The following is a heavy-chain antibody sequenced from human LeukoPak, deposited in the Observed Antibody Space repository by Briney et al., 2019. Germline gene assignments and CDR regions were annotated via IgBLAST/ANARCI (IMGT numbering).Heavy chain of an antibody. V-gene: IGHV3-48*01. J-gene: IGHJ6*02. D-gene: IGHD3-9*01. CDR3: ARPYYDILTGPDAGMDV. CDR2: ISSSSSTI. CDR1: GFTFSSYS. Sequence: GGSLRLSCAASGFTFSSYSMNWVRQAPVKGLEWVSYISSSSSTIYYADSVKGRFTISRDNAKNSLYLQMNSLRAEDTAVFYCARPYYDILTGPDAGMDVWGQGTTVTVSS.